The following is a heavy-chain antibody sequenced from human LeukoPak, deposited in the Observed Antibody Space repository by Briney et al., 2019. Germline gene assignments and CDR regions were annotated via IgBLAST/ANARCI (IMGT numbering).Heavy chain of an antibody. Sequence: PGGSLRLSCAASGFTFSSYWMNWVRQAPGKGLVWVSRIASDGSSTTYADSVKGRFSISRDNAKNTLYLQMNSLRVEGTAVYYCARGRPHGNDYWGQGTLVTVSS. CDR3: ARGRPHGNDY. J-gene: IGHJ4*02. V-gene: IGHV3-74*01. D-gene: IGHD4-23*01. CDR2: IASDGSST. CDR1: GFTFSSYW.